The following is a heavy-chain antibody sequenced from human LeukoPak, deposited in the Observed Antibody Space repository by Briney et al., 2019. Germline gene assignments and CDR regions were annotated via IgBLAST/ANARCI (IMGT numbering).Heavy chain of an antibody. Sequence: GGSLRLSCAASGFTFSSYSMNWVRQPPGKGLEWVSVIHSGGTTFYADPVKGRFTISRDNSHNTLYLQMNSLRAEDTAVYYCVRDNSGSEYWGQGTLVTVSS. V-gene: IGHV3-66*01. CDR3: VRDNSGSEY. J-gene: IGHJ4*02. D-gene: IGHD6-25*01. CDR1: GFTFSSYS. CDR2: IHSGGTT.